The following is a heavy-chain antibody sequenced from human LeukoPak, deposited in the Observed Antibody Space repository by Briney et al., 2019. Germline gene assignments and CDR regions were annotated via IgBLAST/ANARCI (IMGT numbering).Heavy chain of an antibody. CDR3: ARDLGYGDYGGVY. J-gene: IGHJ4*02. Sequence: GGSLRLSCAASGFTFSSYSMNWVRQAPGKGLEWVSYISSSSSTIYYADSVKGRFTISRDNAKNSLYLQMNSLRAEDTAVYYCARDLGYGDYGGVYWGQGTLVTVSS. D-gene: IGHD4-17*01. CDR2: ISSSSSTI. CDR1: GFTFSSYS. V-gene: IGHV3-48*01.